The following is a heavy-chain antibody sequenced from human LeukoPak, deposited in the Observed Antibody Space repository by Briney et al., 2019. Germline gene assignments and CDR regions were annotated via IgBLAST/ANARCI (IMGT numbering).Heavy chain of an antibody. CDR2: IKEDGSEK. Sequence: PGGSLRLSCAASGFPFNTYWMSWVRQAPGKGLEWVANIKEDGSEKNYVDSVKGRFTISRDNAKNSLYLQMNSLRAEDTAVYYCARDAKWFDPWGQGTLVTVSS. CDR3: ARDAKWFDP. CDR1: GFPFNTYW. V-gene: IGHV3-7*03. J-gene: IGHJ5*02.